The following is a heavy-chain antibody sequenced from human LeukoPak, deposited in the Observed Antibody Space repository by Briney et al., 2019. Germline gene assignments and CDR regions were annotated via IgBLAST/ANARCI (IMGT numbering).Heavy chain of an antibody. CDR1: GGSIISASYY. V-gene: IGHV4-39*01. CDR2: IYYSGST. Sequence: PSETLSLTCSVSGGSIISASYYWGWIRQPPGKGLEWIGNIYYSGSTNYNPSLKSRVTISEDTPQGHFSLKLSSVTAADTAVYFCARHVSLDDSSGYYYPHYYFYMDVWGKGTTVTVSS. D-gene: IGHD3-22*01. J-gene: IGHJ6*03. CDR3: ARHVSLDDSSGYYYPHYYFYMDV.